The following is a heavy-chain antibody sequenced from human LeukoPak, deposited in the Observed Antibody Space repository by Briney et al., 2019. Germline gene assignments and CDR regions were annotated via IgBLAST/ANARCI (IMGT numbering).Heavy chain of an antibody. J-gene: IGHJ4*02. CDR2: IYHSGST. V-gene: IGHV4-30-2*01. Sequence: SETLSLTCAVSGGSISSGGYSWSWIRQPPGQGLEWIGYIYHSGSTYYNPSLKSRVTISVDRSKNQFSLKLSSVTAADTAVYYCARHGGGIYYGPLDYWGQGTLVTVSS. CDR3: ARHGGGIYYGPLDY. CDR1: GGSISSGGYS. D-gene: IGHD1-26*01.